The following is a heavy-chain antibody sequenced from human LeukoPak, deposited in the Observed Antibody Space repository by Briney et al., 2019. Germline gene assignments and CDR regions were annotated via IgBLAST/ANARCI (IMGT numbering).Heavy chain of an antibody. CDR2: ISSSSSYI. CDR3: ARVGEIGDAFDI. V-gene: IGHV3-21*01. Sequence: GGSLRLSCAASGFTFSSYSMNWVRQAPGKGLEWVSSISSSSSYICYADSVKGRFTISRDNAKSSLYLQMNSLRAEDTAVYYCARVGEIGDAFDIWGQGTMVTVSS. D-gene: IGHD3-10*01. CDR1: GFTFSSYS. J-gene: IGHJ3*02.